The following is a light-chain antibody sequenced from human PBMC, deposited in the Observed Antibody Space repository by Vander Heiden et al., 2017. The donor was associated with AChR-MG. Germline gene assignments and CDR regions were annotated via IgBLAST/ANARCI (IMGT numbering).Light chain of an antibody. CDR1: QSISSY. CDR3: QQSYDTPLT. Sequence: DFQLTHPPSSLSASVGDRVTITCRTSQSISSYLNWYQQKPGKAPKVLISTASTLQSGVPSRFSGSGFGTDFTLTISKLQPEDFATYFCQQSYDTPLTFGGGTKVEIK. CDR2: TAS. J-gene: IGKJ4*01. V-gene: IGKV1-39*01.